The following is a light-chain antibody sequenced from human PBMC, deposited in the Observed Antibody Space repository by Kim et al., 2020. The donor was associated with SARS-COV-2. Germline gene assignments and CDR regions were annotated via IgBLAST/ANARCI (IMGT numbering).Light chain of an antibody. CDR3: QQYGSSPYT. CDR2: GAS. CDR1: QSVSNNY. Sequence: EIVLTQSPGTLSLSPGERATLSCRASQSVSNNYLAWYQQKPGQAPRLLIYGASSRATGIPDRFSGSGSGTDFTLTISRLEPEDFAVYYRQQYGSSPYTFGQGTKLEI. V-gene: IGKV3-20*01. J-gene: IGKJ2*01.